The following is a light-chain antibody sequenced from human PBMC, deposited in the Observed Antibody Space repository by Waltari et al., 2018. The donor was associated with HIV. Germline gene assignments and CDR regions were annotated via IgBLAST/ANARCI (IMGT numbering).Light chain of an antibody. V-gene: IGKV3-20*01. J-gene: IGKJ5*01. CDR2: GAS. Sequence: EIVLTQPTGTLSLSPGDRATLSCRARQTITSHFLAWYQQRPGQAPRLLIYGASSRATGIPDRFGGSGSGTDFTLTIGRLEPEDAAVYYCQQYGDSPITFGQGTRLEIK. CDR1: QTITSHF. CDR3: QQYGDSPIT.